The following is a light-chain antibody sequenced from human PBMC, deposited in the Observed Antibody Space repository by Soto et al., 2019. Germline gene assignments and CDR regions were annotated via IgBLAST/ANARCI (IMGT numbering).Light chain of an antibody. CDR3: QQYENLPT. CDR1: QNINNY. Sequence: DIQMTQSPSSLSASVGDRVTITCQASQNINNYLNWYQQKPGRAPKILIYDASNLEAGVPSRLRGSGSGTDFTFTISRLQPEDIATYYCQQYENLPTFGQGRRREIK. J-gene: IGKJ5*01. V-gene: IGKV1-33*01. CDR2: DAS.